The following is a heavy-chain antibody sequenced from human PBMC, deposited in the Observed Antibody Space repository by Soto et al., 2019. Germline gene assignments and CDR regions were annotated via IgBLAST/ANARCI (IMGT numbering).Heavy chain of an antibody. J-gene: IGHJ4*02. CDR3: ARGGSVGYEPFDS. Sequence: ASVEVCCKASGITFSTYAIRWVRQAPGQGLEWMGWINAGNGNTKYSQNFQDRVTITRETSATTVYMELSSLRSEDTAVYYCARGGSVGYEPFDSWGQGALVTVSS. D-gene: IGHD5-18*01. CDR1: GITFSTYA. CDR2: INAGNGNT. V-gene: IGHV1-3*01.